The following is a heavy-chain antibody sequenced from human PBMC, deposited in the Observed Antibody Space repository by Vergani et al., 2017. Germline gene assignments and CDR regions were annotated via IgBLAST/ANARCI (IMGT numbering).Heavy chain of an antibody. Sequence: VQLLESGGGLVQPGGSLRLSCAASGFTFSSYAMSWVRQAPGKGLEWVAFIRYDGSNPQYIDSVKGRFTLASDNSKDTLFLQMNGLRPEDTGTYFCAKKGGSLYYYGVDVWGRGTTITVSS. CDR2: IRYDGSNP. CDR1: GFTFSSYA. J-gene: IGHJ6*02. D-gene: IGHD1-26*01. V-gene: IGHV3-30*02. CDR3: AKKGGSLYYYGVDV.